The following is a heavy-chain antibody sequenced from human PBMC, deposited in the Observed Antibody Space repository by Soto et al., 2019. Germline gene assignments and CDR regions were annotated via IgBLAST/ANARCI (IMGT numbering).Heavy chain of an antibody. CDR1: GFTFSRYW. D-gene: IGHD7-27*01. V-gene: IGHV3-74*01. CDR2: INKDGSST. J-gene: IGHJ3*02. Sequence: EVQLVESGGGLVQPGGSLRLSCVVSGFTFSRYWIHWVRQAPGKGLVWVSHINKDGSSTTYADSVRGRFTISRDNANNTLYLQMNSLRAEDSAVYYCARGGLGIGGDIWGQGTMVTVST. CDR3: ARGGLGIGGDI.